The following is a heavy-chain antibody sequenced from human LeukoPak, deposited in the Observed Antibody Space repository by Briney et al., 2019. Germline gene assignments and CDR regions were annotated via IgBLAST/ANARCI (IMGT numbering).Heavy chain of an antibody. CDR1: GGSFSGYY. CDR3: ARGEDYPEDY. CDR2: INHSGST. V-gene: IGHV4-34*01. D-gene: IGHD3-16*01. Sequence: PSETLSLTCAVYGGSFSGYYWSWIRQPPGEGLEWIGEINHSGSTNYNPSLKSRVTISVDTSKNQFSLKLSSVTAADTAVYYCARGEDYPEDYWGQGTLVTVSS. J-gene: IGHJ4*02.